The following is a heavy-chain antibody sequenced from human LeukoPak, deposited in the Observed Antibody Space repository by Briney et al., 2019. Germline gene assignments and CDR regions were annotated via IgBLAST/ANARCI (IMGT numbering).Heavy chain of an antibody. J-gene: IGHJ6*02. V-gene: IGHV3-23*01. D-gene: IGHD1-14*01. Sequence: GGSLRLSCTASGFIFDTHTLTWVRQAPGKGLEWVASISGSGDSTNYGDSVKGRFTISRDNFKRTVHLEMSNLRADDTAMYYCVRRAAVRGMDFWGLGTTVIVSS. CDR3: VRRAAVRGMDF. CDR2: ISGSGDST. CDR1: GFIFDTHT.